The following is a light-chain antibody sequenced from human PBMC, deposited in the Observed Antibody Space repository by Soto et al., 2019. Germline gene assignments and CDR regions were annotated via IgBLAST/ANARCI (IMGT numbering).Light chain of an antibody. Sequence: DIKMNPSPATLSASVGDRVTITCGASQSISSCLAWYQQKPGKAPKFLIHKVSSLESGVPSRFRGSGSGTEFTLTISSLPPDDFEPDVCQQYHTYPWTCGQGTKVDIK. CDR3: QQYHTYPWT. J-gene: IGKJ1*01. CDR1: QSISSC. CDR2: KVS. V-gene: IGKV1-5*03.